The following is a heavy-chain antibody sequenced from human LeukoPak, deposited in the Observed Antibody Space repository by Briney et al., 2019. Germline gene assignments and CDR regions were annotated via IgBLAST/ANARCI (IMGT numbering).Heavy chain of an antibody. V-gene: IGHV4-4*02. CDR2: IYHSGST. CDR3: MGRGYGYGYPWFDP. D-gene: IGHD5-18*01. CDR1: GGSISSSNW. J-gene: IGHJ5*02. Sequence: PSETLSLTCAVSGGSISSSNWWSWVRQPPGKGLEWIGEIYHSGSTNYNPSLKSRVTISVDKSKNQFSLKLSSVTAADTAVYYCMGRGYGYGYPWFDPWGQGTLVTVSS.